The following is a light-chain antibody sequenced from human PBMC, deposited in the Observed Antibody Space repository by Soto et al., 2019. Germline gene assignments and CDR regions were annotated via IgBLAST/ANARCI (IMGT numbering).Light chain of an antibody. Sequence: EIVLTQSPATLSLSPGERATLSCRARQSVSSYLAWYQQKPGQAPRLLIYDASNRATGIPARFSGSGSGTDFTLTISSQEPEDFAVYYCQQLSNGPIFTFGPGTKVDIK. J-gene: IGKJ3*01. CDR2: DAS. CDR3: QQLSNGPIFT. CDR1: QSVSSY. V-gene: IGKV3-11*01.